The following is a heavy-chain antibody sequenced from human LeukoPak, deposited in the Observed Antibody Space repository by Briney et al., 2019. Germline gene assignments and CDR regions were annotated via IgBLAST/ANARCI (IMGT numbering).Heavy chain of an antibody. J-gene: IGHJ4*02. V-gene: IGHV3-30*03. Sequence: GGSLRLSCAASGFTFSSYGMHWVRQAPGKGLEWVALISYDGSNKYYADSVKGRFTIYRDNSKNTLYLQMNSLRAEDTAMYYCARDRGFSGSQSYDYWGQGTLVTVSS. CDR1: GFTFSSYG. CDR2: ISYDGSNK. CDR3: ARDRGFSGSQSYDY. D-gene: IGHD1-26*01.